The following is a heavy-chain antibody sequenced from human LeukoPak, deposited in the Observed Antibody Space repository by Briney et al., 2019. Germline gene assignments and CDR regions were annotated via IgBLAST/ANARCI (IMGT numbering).Heavy chain of an antibody. Sequence: GGSLRLSCAAFGFTLSGHYMDWVRQAPGKGLEWVGRARNKANSYSTEYAASVKGRFTISRDDSENSLWLQMNSLKAEDTAVYYCTRTMGGGYSPFDYWGQGTLVTVSS. V-gene: IGHV3-72*01. CDR2: ARNKANSYST. CDR3: TRTMGGGYSPFDY. D-gene: IGHD1-26*01. J-gene: IGHJ4*02. CDR1: GFTLSGHY.